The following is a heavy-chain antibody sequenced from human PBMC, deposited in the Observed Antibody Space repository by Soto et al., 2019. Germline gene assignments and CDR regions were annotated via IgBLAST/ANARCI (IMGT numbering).Heavy chain of an antibody. CDR1: GFTFDDYA. D-gene: IGHD3-9*01. J-gene: IGHJ4*02. CDR2: ISWNSGSI. Sequence: GGSLRLSCAASGFTFDDYAMHWVRQAPGKGLEWVSGISWNSGSIGYADSVKGRFTISRDNAKNSLYLQMNSLRAEDTALYYCAKDAVGPDYDILTGPTLFDYWGQGTLVTVSS. CDR3: AKDAVGPDYDILTGPTLFDY. V-gene: IGHV3-9*01.